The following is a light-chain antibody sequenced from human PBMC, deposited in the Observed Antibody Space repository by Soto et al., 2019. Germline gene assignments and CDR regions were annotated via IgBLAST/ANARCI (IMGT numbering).Light chain of an antibody. CDR1: QSVSRDY. CDR3: QQYGSSLSIT. Sequence: ERATLSCRAIQSVSRDYLAWYQQKPGQSPRLLIYVASSRATGIPDRFSGSVSGTRFTLTISRLEPEDFAVYYCQQYGSSLSITFGQGTRLE. V-gene: IGKV3-20*01. CDR2: VAS. J-gene: IGKJ5*01.